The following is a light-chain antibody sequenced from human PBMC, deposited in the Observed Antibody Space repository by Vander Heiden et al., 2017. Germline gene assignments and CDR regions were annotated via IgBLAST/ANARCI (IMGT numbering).Light chain of an antibody. CDR2: SDN. CDR1: ISNIGVTR. J-gene: IGLJ2*01. CDR3: ATWDNSLSGRGI. V-gene: IGLV1-47*02. Sequence: QSVLTQPPSASGTVGQRVTISCSGSISNIGVTRVYWYQQFPGTAPKVLIYSDNQRPSGVPDRFSGSKSGPSASLAISGLRSEDEADYYCATWDNSLSGRGIFGGGTKLTVV.